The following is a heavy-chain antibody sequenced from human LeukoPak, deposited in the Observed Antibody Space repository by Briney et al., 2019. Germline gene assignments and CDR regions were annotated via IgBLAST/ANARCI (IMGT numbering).Heavy chain of an antibody. CDR3: ARAYSSSSGRPFDY. CDR1: GGSISSHY. CDR2: IYYTGTT. J-gene: IGHJ4*02. Sequence: SETLSLTCSVSGGSISSHYWSWIRQPPGKGLVWIGYIYYTGTTNYKPSLKSRVTISVDTSKNQFSLNLTSVTAADTAVYYCARAYSSSSGRPFDYWGQGTLVTVSS. V-gene: IGHV4-59*11. D-gene: IGHD6-6*01.